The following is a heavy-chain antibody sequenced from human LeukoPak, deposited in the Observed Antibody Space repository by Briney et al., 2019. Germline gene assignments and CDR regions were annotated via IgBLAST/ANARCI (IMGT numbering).Heavy chain of an antibody. D-gene: IGHD3-3*01. CDR2: IKSSGSTV. CDR3: ARESVENYDFWSGYLPHWFDP. J-gene: IGHJ5*02. V-gene: IGHV3-48*04. Sequence: GSLRLSCSASGFTFSSYAMNWVRQAPGKGLEWISYIKSSGSTVYYADSVKGRCTISRDNAKNSLYLQMNSLRAEDTAVYYCARESVENYDFWSGYLPHWFDPWGQGTLVTVSS. CDR1: GFTFSSYA.